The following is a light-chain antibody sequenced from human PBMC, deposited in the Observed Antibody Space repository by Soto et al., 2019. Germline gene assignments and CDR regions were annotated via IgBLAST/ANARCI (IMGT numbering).Light chain of an antibody. J-gene: IGKJ4*01. V-gene: IGKV3-11*01. CDR2: DAS. CDR3: QQRNNWLT. CDR1: QSVSSN. Sequence: EIVLTQSPATLSLSPVERATLSCRASQSVSSNNLAWYQQKPGQAPRLLIYDASNRATGIPARFSGSGSGTDFTLTISSLEPEDFAVYYCQQRNNWLTFGGGTKVEIK.